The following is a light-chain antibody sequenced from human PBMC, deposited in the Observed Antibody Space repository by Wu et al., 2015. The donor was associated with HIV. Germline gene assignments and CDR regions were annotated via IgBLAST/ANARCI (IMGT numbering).Light chain of an antibody. CDR3: QQYDNWPRT. J-gene: IGKJ1*01. Sequence: SVSPGERVALSCRASQSISSNLAWYQQKPGQAPRLLIYGSSIRATGIPARFSGSGSGTEFTLTINNMQSEDFVVYYCQQYDNWPRTFGQGTNVEVK. V-gene: IGKV3-15*01. CDR2: GSS. CDR1: QSISSN.